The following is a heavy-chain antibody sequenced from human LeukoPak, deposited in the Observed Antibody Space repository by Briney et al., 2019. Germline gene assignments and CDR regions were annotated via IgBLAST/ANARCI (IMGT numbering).Heavy chain of an antibody. CDR3: ARGVAAAGTNYFDY. J-gene: IGHJ4*02. Sequence: SETLSLTCTVSDGSINSYYWSWIRQPPGKGLEWIGHIYDSGSTNYNPSLESRVTISVDTSKNQFSLKLSSVTAADTAVYYCARGVAAAGTNYFDYWGQGTLVTVSS. D-gene: IGHD6-13*01. V-gene: IGHV4-59*01. CDR2: IYDSGST. CDR1: DGSINSYY.